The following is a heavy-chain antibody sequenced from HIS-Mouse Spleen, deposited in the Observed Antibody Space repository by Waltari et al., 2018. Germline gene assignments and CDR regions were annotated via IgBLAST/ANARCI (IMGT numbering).Heavy chain of an antibody. J-gene: IGHJ4*02. Sequence: EVQLVESGGGLVQPGGSLRLSCAASGFTFSSYWMHWVRQAPGKGLVRVVSINGDGGCRSYAESVKGRLTIASDNVRNTLDMQMNSRSAEDTAVYYCARGGYCSGGSCYYFDYWGQGTLVTVSS. CDR1: GFTFSSYW. D-gene: IGHD2-15*01. CDR2: INGDGGCR. V-gene: IGHV3-74*01. CDR3: ARGGYCSGGSCYYFDY.